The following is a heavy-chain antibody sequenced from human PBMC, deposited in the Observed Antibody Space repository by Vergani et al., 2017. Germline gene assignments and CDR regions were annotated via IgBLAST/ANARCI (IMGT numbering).Heavy chain of an antibody. CDR2: INHSGSN. J-gene: IGHJ3*02. CDR3: ARRGRSSSFFGGAFDI. V-gene: IGHV4-34*01. CDR1: GGSFSGYY. D-gene: IGHD6-6*01. Sequence: QVQLQQWGAGRLKPSETLSLTCAVYGGSFSGYYRSWVRQPPGKGLEWIGEINHSGSNNYNPSLKSRVTISVDTSKNQFSLKLSAVTAADTAVYYCARRGRSSSFFGGAFDIWGQGTMVTVSS.